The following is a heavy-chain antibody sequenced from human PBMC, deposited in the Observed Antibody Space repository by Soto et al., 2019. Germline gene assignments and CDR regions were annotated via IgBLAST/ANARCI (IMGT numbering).Heavy chain of an antibody. CDR3: ARDSARLNKFWLYFEY. D-gene: IGHD3-3*01. CDR1: GFTFSSYA. J-gene: IGHJ4*02. V-gene: IGHV3-30-3*01. CDR2: ISYDGSNK. Sequence: PGWSLRLSCAASGFTFSSYAMHLVRQAPGKGLEWVAVISYDGSNKYYADSVKGRFTISRDNSKNMLYLQMNSLRAEDTAVYYCARDSARLNKFWLYFEYWGKGTLVTVSP.